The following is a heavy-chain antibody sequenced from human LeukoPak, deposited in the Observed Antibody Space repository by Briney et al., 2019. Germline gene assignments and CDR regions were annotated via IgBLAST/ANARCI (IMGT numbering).Heavy chain of an antibody. D-gene: IGHD2-15*01. Sequence: GASVKVSCKASGGTFSSYAISWVRQAPGQGLESMGGIIPIFGTANYAQKFQGRVTITADESTSTAYMELSSLRSEDTAVYYCARSDIVVVVATTEYNWFDPWGQGTLVTVSS. CDR1: GGTFSSYA. CDR3: ARSDIVVVVATTEYNWFDP. CDR2: IIPIFGTA. J-gene: IGHJ5*02. V-gene: IGHV1-69*13.